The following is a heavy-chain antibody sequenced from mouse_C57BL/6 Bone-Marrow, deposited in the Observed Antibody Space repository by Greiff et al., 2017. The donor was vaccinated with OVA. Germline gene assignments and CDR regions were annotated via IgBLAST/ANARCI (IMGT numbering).Heavy chain of an antibody. CDR1: GYTFTSYN. CDR2: IYPGNGDT. V-gene: IGHV1-12*01. Sequence: LQQSGAELVRPGASVKMSCKASGYTFTSYNMHWVKQKPRQGLEWIGAIYPGNGDTSYNQKFKGKATLTVDKSSSTAYMQLSSLTSEDSAVYFCARLKGLWYFDVWGTGTTVTVSS. CDR3: ARLKGLWYFDV. J-gene: IGHJ1*03.